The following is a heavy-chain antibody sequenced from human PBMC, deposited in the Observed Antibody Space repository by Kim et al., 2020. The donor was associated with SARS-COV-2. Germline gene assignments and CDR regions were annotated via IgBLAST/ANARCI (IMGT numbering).Heavy chain of an antibody. CDR3: AREGGIAVAGEPRKDYFDY. V-gene: IGHV3-30*04. Sequence: GGSLRLSCAASGFTFSSYAMHWVRQAPGKGLEWVAVISYDGSNKYYADSVKGRFTISRDNSKNTLYLQMNSLRAEDTAVYYCAREGGIAVAGEPRKDYFDYWGQGTLVTVSS. J-gene: IGHJ4*02. CDR1: GFTFSSYA. D-gene: IGHD6-19*01. CDR2: ISYDGSNK.